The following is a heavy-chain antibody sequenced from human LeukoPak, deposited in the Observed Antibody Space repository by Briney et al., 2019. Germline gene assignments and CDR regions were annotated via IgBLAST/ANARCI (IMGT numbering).Heavy chain of an antibody. CDR2: ISSTGRTI. D-gene: IGHD1-1*01. CDR1: GFTFNIYE. CDR3: AREGLERLGTDYNWFDP. J-gene: IGHJ5*02. V-gene: IGHV3-48*03. Sequence: GGSLRLSCAASGFTFNIYEMNWVRQAPGKGLEWVSYISSTGRTIHYADSVKGRFTISRDNAKNSLYLQMNSLRAEDTAVYYCAREGLERLGTDYNWFDPWGQGTLVTVSP.